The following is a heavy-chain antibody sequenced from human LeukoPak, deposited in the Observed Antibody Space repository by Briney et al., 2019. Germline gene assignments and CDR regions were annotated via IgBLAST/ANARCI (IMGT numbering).Heavy chain of an antibody. CDR2: ISPNSGGT. J-gene: IGHJ3*02. Sequence: ASVKVSCKALGYTFPGTHMHWVGQAPGKGLGGRGWISPNSGGTNYAQKFQGRVTMTRDTSVSTAYMELSGLTPDDTAVYYCARRTGDGAFDIWGQGTVVTVSS. V-gene: IGHV1-2*02. D-gene: IGHD7-27*01. CDR3: ARRTGDGAFDI. CDR1: GYTFPGTH.